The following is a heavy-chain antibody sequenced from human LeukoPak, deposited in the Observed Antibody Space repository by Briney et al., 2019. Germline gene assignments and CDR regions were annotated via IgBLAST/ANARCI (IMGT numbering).Heavy chain of an antibody. J-gene: IGHJ4*02. CDR1: GFTFSSYA. D-gene: IGHD5-24*01. CDR3: ARAGWLQYYYFDY. V-gene: IGHV3-30*04. Sequence: GGSLRLSCEVSGFTFSSYAMHCVRQAPGKGLEWVAVISSDGSKKDYADSVKGRFTISRDNSKNTLYLQMNSLRAEDTAVYYCARAGWLQYYYFDYWGQGTLVTVSS. CDR2: ISSDGSKK.